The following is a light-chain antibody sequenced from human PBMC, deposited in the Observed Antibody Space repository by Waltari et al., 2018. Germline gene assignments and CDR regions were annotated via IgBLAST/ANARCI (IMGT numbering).Light chain of an antibody. V-gene: IGKV3-20*01. CDR2: GAS. Sequence: EAASTQSPGTLSLSPGERVTLSCRASQNIRRGYLAWYQQKPGQAPRLHIFGASSRASGVPDRLSGSGSGTGFVLTITRVDPVDCAVYYCQQYGSSPLIFGGGNKVEIK. CDR3: QQYGSSPLI. CDR1: QNIRRGY. J-gene: IGKJ4*01.